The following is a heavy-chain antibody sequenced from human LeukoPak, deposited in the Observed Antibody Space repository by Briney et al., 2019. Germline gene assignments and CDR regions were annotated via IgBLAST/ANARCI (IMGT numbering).Heavy chain of an antibody. D-gene: IGHD5-12*01. V-gene: IGHV1-18*04. CDR2: ISAYNGNT. CDR3: ARVVATITVNWFDP. J-gene: IGHJ5*02. Sequence: ASVTVSCKASGYTFTGYYMHWVRQAPGQGLEWMGWISAYNGNTNYAQKLQGRVTMTTDTSTSTAYMELRSLRSDDTAVYYCARVVATITVNWFDPWGQGTLVTVSS. CDR1: GYTFTGYY.